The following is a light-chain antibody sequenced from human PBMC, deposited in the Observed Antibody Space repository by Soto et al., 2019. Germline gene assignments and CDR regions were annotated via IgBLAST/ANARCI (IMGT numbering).Light chain of an antibody. CDR1: QTVSNY. V-gene: IGKV3-20*01. CDR3: QQYGSSPPIT. J-gene: IGKJ5*01. CDR2: GVS. Sequence: EIVLTQSPGTLSLSPGERATLSCRASQTVSNYLAWYQQKSGQAPRVLIYGVSNRATGIPDRFSGSGSGTDFTLTISRLEPEDFAVYYCQQYGSSPPITFGQGTRLEIK.